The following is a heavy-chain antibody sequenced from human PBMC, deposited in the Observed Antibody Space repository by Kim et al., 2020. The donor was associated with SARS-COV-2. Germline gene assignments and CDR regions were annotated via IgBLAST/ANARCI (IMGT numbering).Heavy chain of an antibody. V-gene: IGHV4-59*01. CDR1: GGSISSYY. CDR2: IYYSGST. J-gene: IGHJ6*02. D-gene: IGHD2-15*01. Sequence: SETLSLTCTVSGGSISSYYWSWIRQPPGKGLEWIGYIYYSGSTNYNPSLKSRVTISVDTSKNQFSLKLSSVTAADTAVYYCARGGSWWEQYYYYGMDVWGQGTTVTVSS. CDR3: ARGGSWWEQYYYYGMDV.